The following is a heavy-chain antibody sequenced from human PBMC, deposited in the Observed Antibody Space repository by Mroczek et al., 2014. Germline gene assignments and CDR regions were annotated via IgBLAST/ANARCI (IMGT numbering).Heavy chain of an antibody. CDR2: IIPIFGTA. D-gene: IGHD1/OR15-1a*01. CDR3: ARGSVYGRHETNHFDY. J-gene: IGHJ4*02. CDR1: GGTFSSYA. V-gene: IGHV1-69*01. Sequence: QVQLQESGAEVKKPGSSVKVSCKASGGTFSSYAISWVRQAPGQGLEWMRGIIPIFGTANYAQKFQGRVTITADESTSTAYMELSSLRSEDTAVYYCARGSVYGRHETNHFDYWGQGTLVTVSS.